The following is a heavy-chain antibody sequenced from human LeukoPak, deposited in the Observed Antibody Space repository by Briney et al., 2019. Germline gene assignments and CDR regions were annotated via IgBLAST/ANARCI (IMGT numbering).Heavy chain of an antibody. CDR1: GFTFSSYE. V-gene: IGHV3-48*03. D-gene: IGHD1-1*01. CDR3: ATLVNYWSLDY. CDR2: ISSSGSTI. J-gene: IGHJ4*02. Sequence: QPGGSLRLSCAASGFTFSSYEMNWVRQAPGKGLEWVSYISSSGSTIYYADSVKGRFTISRDNAMNSLYLQMNSLRAEDTAVYYCATLVNYWSLDYWGQGTLVTVSS.